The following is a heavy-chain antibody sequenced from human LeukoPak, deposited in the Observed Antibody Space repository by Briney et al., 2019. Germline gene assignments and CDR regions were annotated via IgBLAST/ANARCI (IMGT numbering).Heavy chain of an antibody. J-gene: IGHJ4*02. CDR3: AAERFESSSGQTMYYSFDY. CDR2: IVVGSGNT. CDR1: GFTFTSSA. D-gene: IGHD3-10*01. Sequence: SVKVSLKGSGFTFTSSAMQWVRQPRAQRLDLIGWIVVGSGNTNYAQKFQERVTITRDMSTSTAYMELSSLRSEDTAVYYCAAERFESSSGQTMYYSFDYWGQGTLVTVSS. V-gene: IGHV1-58*02.